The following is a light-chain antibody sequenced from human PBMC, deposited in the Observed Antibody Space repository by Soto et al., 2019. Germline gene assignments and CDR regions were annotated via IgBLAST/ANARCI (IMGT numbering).Light chain of an antibody. J-gene: IGLJ1*01. CDR1: SSDVGGYNY. CDR2: EVN. Sequence: QSVLTQPPSASGSPGQSVAISCTGTSSDVGGYNYVSWYQQHPGKAPTLMIYEVNKRPSGFPDRFSGSKSGNTASLTVSGLQAEDEADYYYSSYAGSSKVFGTGTKVTDL. CDR3: SSYAGSSKV. V-gene: IGLV2-8*01.